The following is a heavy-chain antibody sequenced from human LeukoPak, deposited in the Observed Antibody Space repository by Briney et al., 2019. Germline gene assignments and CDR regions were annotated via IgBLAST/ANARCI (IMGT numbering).Heavy chain of an antibody. Sequence: GGSLRLSCAASGSTFSSYAMNWVRQAPGKGLEWVSSIHANDGNTYYAESVKGRFTISRDNSKDTLYLQVNSLRAEDTAAYYCARSFRPCSSTSCYFSFDFWGQGIQVAVSS. D-gene: IGHD2-2*01. V-gene: IGHV3-23*01. CDR2: IHANDGNT. CDR1: GSTFSSYA. CDR3: ARSFRPCSSTSCYFSFDF. J-gene: IGHJ4*02.